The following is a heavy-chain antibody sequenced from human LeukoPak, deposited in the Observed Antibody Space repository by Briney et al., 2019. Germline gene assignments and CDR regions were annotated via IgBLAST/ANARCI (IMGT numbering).Heavy chain of an antibody. CDR2: ISWNSGSI. V-gene: IGHV3-11*04. D-gene: IGHD2-8*01. CDR3: ARCGNGLPCDFDY. J-gene: IGHJ4*02. CDR1: GFTVSSNY. Sequence: GGSLRLSCAASGFTVSSNYMSWVRQAPGKGLEWVSGISWNSGSIGYADSVRGRFTISRDNAKNSLYLQMHSLRAEDTAVYYCARCGNGLPCDFDYWGQGTLVTVSS.